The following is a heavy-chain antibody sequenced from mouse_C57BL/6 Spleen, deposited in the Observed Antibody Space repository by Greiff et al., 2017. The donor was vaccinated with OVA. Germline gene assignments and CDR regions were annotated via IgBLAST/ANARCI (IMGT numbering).Heavy chain of an antibody. V-gene: IGHV1-69*01. J-gene: IGHJ2*01. D-gene: IGHD4-1*01. CDR2: IDPSDSYT. CDR1: GYTFTSYW. Sequence: QVQLQQPGAELVMPGASVKLSCKASGYTFTSYWMHWVKQRPGQGLEWIGEIDPSDSYTNYNQKFKGKSTLTVDKSSSTAYMQLSSLTSEDSAVYYCARDWERYYFDYWGQGTTLTVSS. CDR3: ARDWERYYFDY.